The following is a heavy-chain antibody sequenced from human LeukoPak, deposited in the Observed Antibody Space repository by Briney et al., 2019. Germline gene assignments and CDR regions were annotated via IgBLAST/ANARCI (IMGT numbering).Heavy chain of an antibody. V-gene: IGHV3-23*01. CDR3: AELGITMIGGV. D-gene: IGHD3-10*02. J-gene: IGHJ6*04. CDR1: GFTFKNYA. CDR2: ISGSGNNT. Sequence: GGSLRLSCAVSGFTFKNYAMSWVRQAPGKGLEWVSVISGSGNNTFYADSVKGRFTISRDNAKNSLYLQMNSLRAEDTAVYYCAELGITMIGGVWGKGTTVTISS.